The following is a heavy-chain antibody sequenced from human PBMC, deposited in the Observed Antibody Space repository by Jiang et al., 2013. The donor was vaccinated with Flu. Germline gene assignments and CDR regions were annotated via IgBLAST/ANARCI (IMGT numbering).Heavy chain of an antibody. CDR2: ISGGSTYK. J-gene: IGHJ6*02. CDR1: GFTFSFYT. Sequence: QLVESGGGLVQPGGSLRLSCAASGFTFSFYTMNWVRQAPGKGLEWVSSISGGSTYKYYADSVKGRFTISRDNAKNSLYVQMNSLRAEDTAVYYCATDRTMVRGVDSFYYSGMDVWGQGTTVTVSS. D-gene: IGHD3-10*01. CDR3: ATDRTMVRGVDSFYYSGMDV. V-gene: IGHV3-21*01.